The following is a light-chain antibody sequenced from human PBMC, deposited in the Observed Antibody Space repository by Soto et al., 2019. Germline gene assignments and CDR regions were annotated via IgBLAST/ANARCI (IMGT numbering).Light chain of an antibody. CDR3: QQYNSYSA. Sequence: DIQMTQSPSTLSASVGDRVTITCRASQSISSWLAWYQQKPGKAPKLLIYDASSLESGVPSRFSVSGSGAEFTLTSSSLQPDDFATNYCQQYNSYSAFGQGTKVVIK. CDR1: QSISSW. V-gene: IGKV1-5*01. CDR2: DAS. J-gene: IGKJ1*01.